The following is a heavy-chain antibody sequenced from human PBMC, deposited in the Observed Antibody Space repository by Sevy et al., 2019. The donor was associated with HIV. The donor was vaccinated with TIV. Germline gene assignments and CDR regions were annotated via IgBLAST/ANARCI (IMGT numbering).Heavy chain of an antibody. V-gene: IGHV3-74*01. Sequence: GGSLRLSCAASGFTFSSHWMFWVRQAPGKGLMWVSHINSHGTITNYADSVKGRFATSRDNAKNPVYLRMDSLRAEDTAVYYCARGQLLQFLEWPSYSLDVWGQGTTVTVSS. CDR3: ARGQLLQFLEWPSYSLDV. D-gene: IGHD3-3*01. CDR2: INSHGTIT. CDR1: GFTFSSHW. J-gene: IGHJ6*02.